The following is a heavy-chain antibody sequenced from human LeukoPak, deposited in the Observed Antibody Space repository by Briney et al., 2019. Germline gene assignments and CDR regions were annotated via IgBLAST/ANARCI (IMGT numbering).Heavy chain of an antibody. D-gene: IGHD5-12*01. J-gene: IGHJ6*04. V-gene: IGHV4-39*07. CDR1: GGSISSSSYY. CDR3: VRARVSIVAL. CDR2: IYYSGST. Sequence: SETLSLTCTVSGGSISSSSYYWGWIRQPPGKGLEWIGSIYYSGSTYYNPSLKSRVTISVDTSKNQFSLKLSSVTAADTAVYYCVRARVSIVALWGKGTTVTVSS.